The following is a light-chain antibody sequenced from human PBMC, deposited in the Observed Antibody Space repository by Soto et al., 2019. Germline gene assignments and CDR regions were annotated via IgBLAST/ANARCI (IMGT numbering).Light chain of an antibody. V-gene: IGKV3-20*01. CDR2: GAS. J-gene: IGKJ2*01. CDR3: QHYGSSPLYT. Sequence: EVVLTQSPCTLSLSPGERATLSCRASQSVGSSHLAWYQQKPGQAPRLLIYGASSRATGIPDRFSGSGSGTDFTLTINRVEHEDFAVYYCQHYGSSPLYTFGPGTKLEIK. CDR1: QSVGSSH.